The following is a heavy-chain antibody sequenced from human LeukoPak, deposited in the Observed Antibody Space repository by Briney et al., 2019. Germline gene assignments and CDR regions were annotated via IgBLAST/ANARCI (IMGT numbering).Heavy chain of an antibody. Sequence: ASVKVSCKASGYTFTSYGISWVRQAPGQGLEWMGWISAYNGNTNYAQKLQGRVTMTTDTSTSTAYMELRSLRSDDTAVYYCARANCSSTSCYTWGGNWFDPWGQGTLVTVSS. CDR1: GYTFTSYG. CDR3: ARANCSSTSCYTWGGNWFDP. D-gene: IGHD2-2*02. J-gene: IGHJ5*02. CDR2: ISAYNGNT. V-gene: IGHV1-18*01.